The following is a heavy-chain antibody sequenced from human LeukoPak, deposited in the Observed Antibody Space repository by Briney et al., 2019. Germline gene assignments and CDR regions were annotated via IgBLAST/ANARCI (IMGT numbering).Heavy chain of an antibody. V-gene: IGHV1-18*01. CDR2: ISAYNGNT. CDR1: GYTFTRYG. D-gene: IGHD3-16*01. CDR3: ATVNAGGGYYYYMDV. J-gene: IGHJ6*03. Sequence: ASLKVSCKASGYTFTRYGISGVRQAPGQGLEWMGWISAYNGNTNYAQKLQGRVTMTTDTSTSTAYMELRSLTSDDTAVYYCATVNAGGGYYYYMDVWGKGTTVTVSS.